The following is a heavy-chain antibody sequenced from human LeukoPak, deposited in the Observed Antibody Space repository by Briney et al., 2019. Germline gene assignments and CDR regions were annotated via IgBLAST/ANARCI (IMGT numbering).Heavy chain of an antibody. CDR2: IYHSGRT. J-gene: IGHJ4*02. Sequence: PSETLSLTCSVSGGSISSYYWSWIRQPPGKGLEWIGCIYHSGRTNYNPSLKSRVTISVDRSKNQFSLKLSSVTAADTAVYYCARGGVVAPRYFDYWGQGTLVTVSS. CDR1: GGSISSYY. V-gene: IGHV4-59*01. D-gene: IGHD2-15*01. CDR3: ARGGVVAPRYFDY.